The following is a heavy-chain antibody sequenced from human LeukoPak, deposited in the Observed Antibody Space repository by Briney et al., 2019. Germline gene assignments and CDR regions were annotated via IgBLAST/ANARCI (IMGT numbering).Heavy chain of an antibody. J-gene: IGHJ4*02. CDR2: IYENGGTT. Sequence: GGSLRLSCVGSGFTFRSHAMSWVRQAPEKGLEFVSGIYENGGTTYYADSVKGRFTISRDNSKNTLYLQMNSLRAEDTAVYYCAKGFYDSSGYPLGGFDYWGQGTLVTVSS. V-gene: IGHV3-23*01. CDR3: AKGFYDSSGYPLGGFDY. CDR1: GFTFRSHA. D-gene: IGHD3-22*01.